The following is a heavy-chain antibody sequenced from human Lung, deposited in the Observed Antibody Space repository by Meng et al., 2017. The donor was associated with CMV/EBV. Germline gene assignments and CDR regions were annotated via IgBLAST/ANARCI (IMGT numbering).Heavy chain of an antibody. D-gene: IGHD3-3*01. CDR1: GGAFSNNV. CDR2: IIPLFTSA. Sequence: SXXVSXKASGGAFSNNVINWVRQAPGQGLEWMGGIIPLFTSANYAPKFQDRVTITTDESTRTAYMELSSLISEDTAVYYCARLETISGATTKHALDVWGQGXMVTVSS. CDR3: ARLETISGATTKHALDV. V-gene: IGHV1-69*05. J-gene: IGHJ3*01.